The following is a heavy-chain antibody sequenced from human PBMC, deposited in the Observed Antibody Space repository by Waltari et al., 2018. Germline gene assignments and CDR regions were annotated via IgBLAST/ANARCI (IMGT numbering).Heavy chain of an antibody. CDR1: GFRFSNYW. CDR3: ARLAPRTYRSPVPGRHYYYGMDV. V-gene: IGHV3-74*01. CDR2: ISNDETSI. Sequence: EEQLLESGGGLVQPGDSLRLSCAGSGFRFSNYWMNWVRQAPGKGLVWVERISNDETSISYADSVKGRFTISRDNAKNTVYLQMKRPRVEDTAVYYCARLAPRTYRSPVPGRHYYYGMDVWGQGTTVTVSS. J-gene: IGHJ6*02. D-gene: IGHD3-10*01.